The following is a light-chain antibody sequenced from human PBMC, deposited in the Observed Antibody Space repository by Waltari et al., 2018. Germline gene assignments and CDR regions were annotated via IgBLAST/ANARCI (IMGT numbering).Light chain of an antibody. CDR3: TSYTSTNILGV. CDR2: DVT. J-gene: IGLJ3*02. Sequence: QSALTQPASVSGSPGQSITISCTGTSSDVGGYNFVSWYQQHPGKAPKLVIFDVTNRPSGVSNRFSASKSGNTASLTISGLQAEDEGDYYCTSYTSTNILGVFGGGTKLTVL. V-gene: IGLV2-14*03. CDR1: SSDVGGYNF.